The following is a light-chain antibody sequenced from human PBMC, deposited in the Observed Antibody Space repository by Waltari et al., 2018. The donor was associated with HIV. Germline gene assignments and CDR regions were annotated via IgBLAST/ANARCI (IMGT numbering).Light chain of an antibody. CDR1: QSVSTN. CDR2: DAA. V-gene: IGKV3-15*01. CDR3: QQYNNWPTT. Sequence: EIVMTQSPVTLSVSPGERATLSCRASQSVSTNLAWYQQNPGQAPRLLIYDAATRATGIPARFSGSGSGTEFTLTISSLQSEDFAVYYCQQYNNWPTTFGPGTKVDIK. J-gene: IGKJ3*01.